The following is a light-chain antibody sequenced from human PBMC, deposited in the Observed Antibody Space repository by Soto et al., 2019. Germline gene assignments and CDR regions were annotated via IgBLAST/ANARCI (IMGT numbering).Light chain of an antibody. CDR1: SSDVGGYNY. CDR2: DVS. V-gene: IGLV2-11*01. CDR3: SSYAGSYSVV. J-gene: IGLJ2*01. Sequence: QSVLTQPRSVSGSLGQSVTISCTGTSSDVGGYNYVSWYQQHPGKAPKLMIYDVSKRPSGVPDRLSGSKSGNTASLTISGLQAEDEADYYCSSYAGSYSVVFGGGTKLTVL.